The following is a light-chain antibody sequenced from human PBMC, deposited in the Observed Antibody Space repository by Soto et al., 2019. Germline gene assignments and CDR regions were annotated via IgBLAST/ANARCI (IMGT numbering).Light chain of an antibody. V-gene: IGKV3-20*01. CDR2: GAS. CDR1: QSVSSSS. J-gene: IGKJ1*01. Sequence: EIVMKQSPATLSVSPWERATLSCRASQSVSSSSLAWYQQKPGQAPRLLIYGASSRATGIPDRFSGSGSGTDFILTISRLEPEDFAVYYCQQYSSSRTFGQGTKVDIK. CDR3: QQYSSSRT.